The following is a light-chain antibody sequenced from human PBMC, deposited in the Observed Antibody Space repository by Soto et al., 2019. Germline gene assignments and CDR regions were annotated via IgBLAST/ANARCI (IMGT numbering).Light chain of an antibody. CDR2: ATS. Sequence: EIVLTQSPATLSLSPGERATLSCRASQSVSSSLAWYQHKPGQAPRLLIYATSHRATDIPTRFSGSGSETDFTLTISSLEPEDCAVYYCQQRSDWPPSLTFGGGTMVEIK. CDR1: QSVSSS. V-gene: IGKV3-11*01. CDR3: QQRSDWPPSLT. J-gene: IGKJ4*01.